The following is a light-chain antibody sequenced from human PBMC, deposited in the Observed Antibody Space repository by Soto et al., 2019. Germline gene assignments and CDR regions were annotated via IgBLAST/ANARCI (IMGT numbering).Light chain of an antibody. Sequence: EIVLTQSAGTLSLSPGEGATLSCRASQSASTNYLSWSQQKPGHAPRLLMFDAPTRATGIPDRFTGRGSGTDFTLTISRLVPEDFAVYYCQQYGSSPRTFGQGNKVDIK. CDR1: QSASTNY. CDR2: DAP. J-gene: IGKJ1*01. CDR3: QQYGSSPRT. V-gene: IGKV3-20*01.